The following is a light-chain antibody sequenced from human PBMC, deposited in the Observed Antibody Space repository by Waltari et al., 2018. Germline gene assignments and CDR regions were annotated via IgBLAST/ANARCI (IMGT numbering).Light chain of an antibody. J-gene: IGLJ3*02. V-gene: IGLV1-47*01. CDR3: AAWDDSLSRWL. Sequence: QSVLTQPPSASGTPGQRVTISCSGRSSNIGSNYVYWYQHVPGAAPKLLIYRNKTGPSGVPDRFSGSKSGTSASLAISGLRSEDEAEYYCAAWDDSLSRWLLGGGTKLTVL. CDR2: RNK. CDR1: SSNIGSNY.